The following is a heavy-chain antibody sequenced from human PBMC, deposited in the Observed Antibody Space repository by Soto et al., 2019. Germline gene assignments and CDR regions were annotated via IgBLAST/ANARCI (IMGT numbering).Heavy chain of an antibody. D-gene: IGHD3-22*01. CDR2: INPNSGGT. CDR1: GYTFTGYY. Sequence: GASVKVSCKASGYTFTGYYMHWVRQAPGQGLEWMGWINPNSGGTNYAQKFQGWVTMTRDTSISTAYMELSRLRSDDTAVYYCARENYHDSSGYYYFGYYGMDVWGQGTTVTVSS. J-gene: IGHJ6*02. CDR3: ARENYHDSSGYYYFGYYGMDV. V-gene: IGHV1-2*04.